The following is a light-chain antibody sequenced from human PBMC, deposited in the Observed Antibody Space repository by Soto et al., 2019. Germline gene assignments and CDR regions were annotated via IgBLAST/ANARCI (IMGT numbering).Light chain of an antibody. CDR3: MQALQTPLT. J-gene: IGKJ4*01. CDR1: QSLLHNNGYNY. Sequence: IVVTQSPLSLPFTPGEPASISCRSNQSLLHNNGYNYLDWYLQKPGRSPRLLIYLGSNRASGVPDRVSGSGSGTDFTLKISRVEAADVGVYFCMQALQTPLTFGGGTKVDIK. CDR2: LGS. V-gene: IGKV2-28*01.